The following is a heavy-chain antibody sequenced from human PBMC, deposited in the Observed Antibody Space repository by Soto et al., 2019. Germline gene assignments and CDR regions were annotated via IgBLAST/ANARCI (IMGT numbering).Heavy chain of an antibody. Sequence: NPSETLSLTCTVSGGSISGYYWSWIRQPPGKGLEWIGYIYYSGSTNYNPSLKSRVTISVDTPKNLFSLRLSSVTAADTAVYYCARSLPHYDCNGYRDYFQLWGQGTLVTVSS. CDR2: IYYSGST. CDR3: ARSLPHYDCNGYRDYFQL. J-gene: IGHJ1*01. V-gene: IGHV4-59*01. CDR1: GGSISGYY. D-gene: IGHD3-22*01.